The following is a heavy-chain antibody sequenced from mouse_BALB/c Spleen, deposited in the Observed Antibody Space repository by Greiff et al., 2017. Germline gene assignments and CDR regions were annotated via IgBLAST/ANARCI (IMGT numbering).Heavy chain of an antibody. Sequence: EVMLVESGGGLVKPGGSLKLSCAASGFTFSSYAMSWVRQSPEKRLEWVAEISSGGSYTYYPDTVTGRFTISRDNAKNTLYLEMSSLRSEDTAMYYCARSGTGTWCAYWGQGTLVTVSA. V-gene: IGHV5-9-4*01. CDR3: ARSGTGTWCAY. D-gene: IGHD4-1*01. J-gene: IGHJ3*01. CDR2: ISSGGSYT. CDR1: GFTFSSYA.